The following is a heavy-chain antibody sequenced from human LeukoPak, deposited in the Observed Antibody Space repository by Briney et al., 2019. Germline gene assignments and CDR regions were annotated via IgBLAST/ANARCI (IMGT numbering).Heavy chain of an antibody. CDR1: GGSFSGYY. CDR3: ARGLSRMTTVTR. J-gene: IGHJ4*02. V-gene: IGHV4-34*01. D-gene: IGHD4-17*01. CDR2: INHSGST. Sequence: PSETLSLTCAVYGGSFSGYYWSWIRQPPGKGLEWIGEINHSGSTNYNPSLKSRVTISVDTSKNQFSLKLSSVTAADTAVCYCARGLSRMTTVTRWGQGTLVTVSS.